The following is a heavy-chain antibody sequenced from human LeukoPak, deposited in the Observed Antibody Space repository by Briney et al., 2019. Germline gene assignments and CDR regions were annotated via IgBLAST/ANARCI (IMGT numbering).Heavy chain of an antibody. D-gene: IGHD6-13*01. J-gene: IGHJ4*02. V-gene: IGHV4-59*01. CDR1: GGSISSYY. CDR3: ARLSGIAAAVVMGGFDY. Sequence: PSETLSLTCTVSGGSISSYYWSWIRQPPGKGLEWIGYIYYGGSTNYNPSLKSRVTISVDTSKNQFSLRLSSVTAADTAVYYCARLSGIAAAVVMGGFDYWGQGTLVTVSS. CDR2: IYYGGST.